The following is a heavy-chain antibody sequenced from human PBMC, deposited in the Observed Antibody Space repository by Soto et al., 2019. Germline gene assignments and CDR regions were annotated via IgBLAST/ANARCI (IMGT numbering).Heavy chain of an antibody. J-gene: IGHJ5*02. CDR2: IYSGGST. CDR1: GFTVSSNY. V-gene: IGHV3-53*01. CDR3: ATSSNNWLHGPFDP. D-gene: IGHD1-1*01. Sequence: PGGSLRLSCAVSGFTVSSNYMSRVRQAPGKGLEWVSVIYSGGSTYYADSVKGRFTISRDNSKNTLYLQMNSLRAEDTAVYYCATSSNNWLHGPFDPWGQGTLVTVSA.